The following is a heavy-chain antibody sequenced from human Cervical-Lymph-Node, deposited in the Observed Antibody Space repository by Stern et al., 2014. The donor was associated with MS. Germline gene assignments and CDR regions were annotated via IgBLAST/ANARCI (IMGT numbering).Heavy chain of an antibody. D-gene: IGHD4-23*01. CDR3: ARGGGPGSDAFDI. Sequence: VQLVESGGGVVQPGRSLRLSCAASGFTFSSYAMHWVRQAPGKGLEWGAVISYDGSNKYYADSVKGRFTISRDNSKNTLYLQMNSLRAEDTAVYYCARGGGPGSDAFDIWGQGTMVTVSS. J-gene: IGHJ3*02. CDR2: ISYDGSNK. CDR1: GFTFSSYA. V-gene: IGHV3-30*01.